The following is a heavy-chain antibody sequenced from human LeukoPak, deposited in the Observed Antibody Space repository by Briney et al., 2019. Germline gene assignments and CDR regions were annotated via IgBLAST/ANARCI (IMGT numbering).Heavy chain of an antibody. V-gene: IGHV5-51*01. J-gene: IGHJ4*02. CDR3: ARLYRTTSPLDY. CDR1: GYSFTIHW. Sequence: GESLKISCKGSGYSFTIHWIAWVRQMPGKGLEWMGIIYPGDSDTRYSPSFQGQFTISADKSISTAYLQWSSLKASDTAMYYCARLYRTTSPLDYWGQGTLVTVSS. CDR2: IYPGDSDT. D-gene: IGHD1-26*01.